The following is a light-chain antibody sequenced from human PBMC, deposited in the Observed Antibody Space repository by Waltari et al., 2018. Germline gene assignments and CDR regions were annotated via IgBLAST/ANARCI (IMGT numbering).Light chain of an antibody. Sequence: VLTQSPDTLSLSPGERATLSCRASQSVSTPFFLWYQQKPGQAPRLLIFATSSGATGIPDRFSGSGSGTDFTPTISRLEPEDFEVYYCQKYGTLPATFGGGTKVEIK. CDR3: QKYGTLPAT. CDR1: QSVSTPF. V-gene: IGKV3-20*01. J-gene: IGKJ4*01. CDR2: ATS.